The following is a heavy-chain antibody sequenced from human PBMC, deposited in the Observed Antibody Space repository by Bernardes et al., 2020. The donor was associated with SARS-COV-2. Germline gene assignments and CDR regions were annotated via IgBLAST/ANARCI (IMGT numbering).Heavy chain of an antibody. Sequence: GGSLRLSSAASGFTFSSYAMTWVRQAPGKGLEWVSTISGSGGSTYYADSVKGRFTISRDNSKNTLYLQMNSLRAEDTAVFYCAGYGSGSYKWFDPWGQGTLVTVSS. CDR2: ISGSGGST. J-gene: IGHJ5*02. CDR3: AGYGSGSYKWFDP. CDR1: GFTFSSYA. V-gene: IGHV3-23*01. D-gene: IGHD3-10*01.